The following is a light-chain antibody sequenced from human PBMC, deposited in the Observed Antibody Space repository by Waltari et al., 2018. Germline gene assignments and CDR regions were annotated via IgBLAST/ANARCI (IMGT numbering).Light chain of an antibody. CDR3: QKYGSLPAT. Sequence: EIMLTQSPGTLSLSPGERATLSCRASQSISKYLAWYQQKPGQDPRLLIYDASSRATGIPDRCSGSGSGTDFSLTISRLEPEDSAVYYCQKYGSLPATFGQGTKVEIK. J-gene: IGKJ1*01. V-gene: IGKV3-20*01. CDR1: QSISKY. CDR2: DAS.